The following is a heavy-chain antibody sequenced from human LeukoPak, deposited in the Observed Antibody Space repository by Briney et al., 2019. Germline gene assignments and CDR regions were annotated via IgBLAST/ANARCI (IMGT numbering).Heavy chain of an antibody. J-gene: IGHJ6*03. V-gene: IGHV1-2*02. D-gene: IGHD6-19*01. CDR2: INPNSGGT. Sequence: ASVKVSCKASGYTFTGYYMHWVRQAPGQGLEWMGWINPNSGGTNYAQKFQGRVTMTRDTSISTAYMELSRLRSDDTAVYYCARDGIAVANLYYYYYMDVWGKGTTVTVSS. CDR1: GYTFTGYY. CDR3: ARDGIAVANLYYYYYMDV.